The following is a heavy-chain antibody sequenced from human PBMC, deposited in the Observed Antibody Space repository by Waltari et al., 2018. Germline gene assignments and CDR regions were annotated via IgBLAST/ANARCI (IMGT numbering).Heavy chain of an antibody. CDR3: SRVSQGSNYYGLDS. J-gene: IGHJ4*03. V-gene: IGHV4-59*12. D-gene: IGHD3-10*01. Sequence: QVQLQESGPGLVKPSETLSLTCTVSGASFSTVWWSWIRQSPGKGLEWIGEIDGNTGSTNYNPSLKSRVTISNAASNNQFFLKLNSVTAADTAVYYCSRVSQGSNYYGLDSWGQGVVVTVSS. CDR1: GASFSTVW. CDR2: IDGNTGST.